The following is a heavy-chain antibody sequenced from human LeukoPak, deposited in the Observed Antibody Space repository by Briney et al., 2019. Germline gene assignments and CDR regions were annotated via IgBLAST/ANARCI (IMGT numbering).Heavy chain of an antibody. CDR3: ARGSHYYGSGSPNWFDP. CDR2: IYYSGST. D-gene: IGHD3-10*01. J-gene: IGHJ5*02. V-gene: IGHV4-59*01. Sequence: SETLSLTCTVSGGSISYYWTWIRQPPGKALEWIGYIYYSGSTNYNPSLKGRVTMSIDTSKNQFSLKLSSVTAADTAVYYCARGSHYYGSGSPNWFDPWGQGTLVTVSS. CDR1: GGSISYY.